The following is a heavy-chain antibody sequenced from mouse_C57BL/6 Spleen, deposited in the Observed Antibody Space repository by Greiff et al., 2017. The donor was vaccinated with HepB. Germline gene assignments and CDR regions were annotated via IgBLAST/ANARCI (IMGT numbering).Heavy chain of an antibody. Sequence: VKLVESGGGLVKPGGSLKPSCAASGFTSSDYGMHWVRQAPEKGLEWVAYISSGSTTIYYADTVKGRFTISRDNAKNTLILQMTSLRSEDTAMYYCATNWDWFAYWGQGTLVTVSA. J-gene: IGHJ3*01. CDR1: GFTSSDYG. D-gene: IGHD4-1*01. CDR2: ISSGSTTI. V-gene: IGHV5-17*01. CDR3: ATNWDWFAY.